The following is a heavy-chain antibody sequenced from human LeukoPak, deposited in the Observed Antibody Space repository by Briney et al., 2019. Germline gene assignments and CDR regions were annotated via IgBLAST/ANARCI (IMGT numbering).Heavy chain of an antibody. CDR2: IIPIFGTA. J-gene: IGHJ4*02. D-gene: IGHD3-3*01. CDR3: ARNYYDFWSGPYDY. V-gene: IGHV1-69*13. Sequence: SVKVSCKASGGTFSSYAISWVRQAPGQGLEWMGGIIPIFGTANYAQKFQGRVTITADESTSTAYMKLSSLRSEDTAVYYCARNYYDFWSGPYDYWGQGTLVTVSS. CDR1: GGTFSSYA.